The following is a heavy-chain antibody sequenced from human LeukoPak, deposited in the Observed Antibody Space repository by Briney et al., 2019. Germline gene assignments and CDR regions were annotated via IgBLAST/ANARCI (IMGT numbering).Heavy chain of an antibody. CDR2: IYYSGST. CDR1: GGSISSYY. V-gene: IGHV4-59*01. J-gene: IGHJ6*02. D-gene: IGHD2-2*01. CDR3: ARDPDQGYGMDV. Sequence: SETLSLTCTVSGGSISSYYWSWIRQPPGKGLEWIGYIYYSGSTNYNPSLKSRVTISVDTSKNQFSLKLSSVTAADTAVYYCARDPDQGYGMDVWGQGTTVTVSS.